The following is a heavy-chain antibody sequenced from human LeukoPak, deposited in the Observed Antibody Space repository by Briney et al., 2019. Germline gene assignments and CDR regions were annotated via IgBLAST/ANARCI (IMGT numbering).Heavy chain of an antibody. CDR2: IKSDGSIT. V-gene: IGHV3-74*01. Sequence: QTGGSLRLSCAASGFTFSSYWMHWVRQAPVKGLVWVPRIKSDGSITDYADSVKGRFTISRDNAKSTLYLQMNSLRAEDTAVYYCARGTSSSHDYWGQGTLVTVSS. CDR1: GFTFSSYW. J-gene: IGHJ4*02. CDR3: ARGTSSSHDY. D-gene: IGHD6-13*01.